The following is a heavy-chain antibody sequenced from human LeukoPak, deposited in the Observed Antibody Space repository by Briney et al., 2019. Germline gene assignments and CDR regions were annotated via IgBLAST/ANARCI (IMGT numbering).Heavy chain of an antibody. CDR3: AKDSLMVRGVRDY. V-gene: IGHV3-23*01. Sequence: GGSLRLSCAASGFTFSSYAMSWVRQAPGKGLEWVSAISGSGGSTYYADSVKGRFTISRDNSKNTLYLHMNSLRAEDTAVYYCAKDSLMVRGVRDYWGQGTLVTVSS. CDR1: GFTFSSYA. J-gene: IGHJ4*02. D-gene: IGHD3-10*01. CDR2: ISGSGGST.